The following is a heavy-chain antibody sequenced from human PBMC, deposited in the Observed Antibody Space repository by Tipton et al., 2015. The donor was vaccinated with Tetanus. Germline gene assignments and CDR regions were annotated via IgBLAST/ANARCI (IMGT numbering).Heavy chain of an antibody. CDR3: ARDGGIAEYYYYYGMDV. D-gene: IGHD6-13*01. CDR1: GFTFSSYA. CDR2: ISYDGSNK. V-gene: IGHV3-30*04. J-gene: IGHJ6*02. Sequence: LSLTCAASGFTFSSYAMHWVRQAPGKGLEWVAVISYDGSNKYYADSVKGRFTISRDNAKNSLYLQMNSLRAEDTAVYYCARDGGIAEYYYYYGMDVWGQGTTVTVSS.